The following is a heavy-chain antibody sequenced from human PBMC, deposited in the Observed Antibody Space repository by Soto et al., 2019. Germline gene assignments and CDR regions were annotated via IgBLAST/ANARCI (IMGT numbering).Heavy chain of an antibody. J-gene: IGHJ4*02. CDR2: IRSKTEGGTT. Sequence: GGSLRLSCAASGFTFSNAYMNWVRQGPGKGLEWVGRIRSKTEGGTTNYAAPVKGRFTISRDDSKDTLYLQMNSLKTEDTALYYCTREFDGSGRYLDYWGRGTLVTVSS. CDR1: GFTFSNAY. CDR3: TREFDGSGRYLDY. D-gene: IGHD6-19*01. V-gene: IGHV3-15*07.